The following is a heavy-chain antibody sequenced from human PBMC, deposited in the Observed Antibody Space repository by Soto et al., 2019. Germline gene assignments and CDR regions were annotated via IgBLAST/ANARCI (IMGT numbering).Heavy chain of an antibody. CDR1: GGSFGYYY. CDR3: ARCYGSGSYYNGLFDY. D-gene: IGHD3-10*01. V-gene: IGHV4-59*01. J-gene: IGHJ4*02. Sequence: SETLSLTCTVSGGSFGYYYWSWIRQPPGKGLEWIGYIYYSGSTTYNPSLKSRVTISVDTSRNQFSLKLSSVTAADTAVYYCARCYGSGSYYNGLFDYWGQRTLVTVCS. CDR2: IYYSGST.